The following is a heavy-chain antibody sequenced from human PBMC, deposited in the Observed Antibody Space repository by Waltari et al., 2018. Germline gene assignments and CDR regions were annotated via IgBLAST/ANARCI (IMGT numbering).Heavy chain of an antibody. CDR3: AIISNWGSGGYFDY. V-gene: IGHV4-4*02. Sequence: QVQLQESGPGLVKPSGTLSLTCAVSGGSISSSHWWRWVRQPPGKGLEWIGEIYHSGSTNYNPSLKSRVTISVDKSKNQFSLKLSSVTAADTAVYYCAIISNWGSGGYFDYWGQGTLVTVSS. J-gene: IGHJ4*02. D-gene: IGHD7-27*01. CDR2: IYHSGST. CDR1: GGSISSSHW.